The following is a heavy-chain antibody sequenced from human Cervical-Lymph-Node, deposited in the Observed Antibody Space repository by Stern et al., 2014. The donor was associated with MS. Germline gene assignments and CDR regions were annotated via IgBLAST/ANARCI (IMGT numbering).Heavy chain of an antibody. D-gene: IGHD6-19*01. CDR1: GGSVNSGTYY. J-gene: IGHJ5*02. V-gene: IGHV4-61*02. CDR2: SYTSGNT. Sequence: QVQLQESAPGLVKPSQTLSLTCTVSGGSVNSGTYYWSWIRQPAGKGLEWIGRSYTSGNTKYTPSLKSRVTISIDTSKNQFSLKLSSVTAADTAVYYCAREAVAADNNWFDPWGQGTLVTVSS. CDR3: AREAVAADNNWFDP.